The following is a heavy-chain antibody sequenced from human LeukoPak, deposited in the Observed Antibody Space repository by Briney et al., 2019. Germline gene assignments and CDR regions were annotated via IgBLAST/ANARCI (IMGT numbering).Heavy chain of an antibody. CDR3: AIPEGTVGTNWFDP. J-gene: IGHJ5*02. CDR1: GFTFSSYS. V-gene: IGHV3-21*01. D-gene: IGHD1-26*01. Sequence: GGSLRLACAASGFTFSSYSMNWVRQAPGKGLEWVSSISSSSSYIYYADSVKGRFTISRDNAKNSLYLQMNSLRAEDTAVYYCAIPEGTVGTNWFDPWGQGTLVTVSS. CDR2: ISSSSSYI.